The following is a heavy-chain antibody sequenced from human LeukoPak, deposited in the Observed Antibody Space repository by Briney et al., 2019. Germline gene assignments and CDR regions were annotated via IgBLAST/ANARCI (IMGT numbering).Heavy chain of an antibody. V-gene: IGHV3-7*01. CDR2: INQDGSEK. D-gene: IGHD1-26*01. CDR1: GFTFSSYW. CDR3: ASDGRGRPY. J-gene: IGHJ4*02. Sequence: GGSLRLSCAASGFTFSSYWMSWVRQAPGKGLEWVANINQDGSEKYYVDSVKGRFTISRDNAKNSLYLQMKRLRAEDTAVYYCASDGRGRPYWGQGTLVTVSS.